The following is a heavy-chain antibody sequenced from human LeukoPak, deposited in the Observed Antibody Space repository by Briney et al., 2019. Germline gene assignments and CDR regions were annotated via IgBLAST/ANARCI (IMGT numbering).Heavy chain of an antibody. CDR1: GGTFISCA. D-gene: IGHD5-18*01. J-gene: IGHJ5*02. V-gene: IGHV1-69*13. CDR2: IIPIFGTA. CDR3: ARYPTSAVDTAMYWDNWFDH. Sequence: ASVKVSCKASGGTFISCAISWVRQAPGQGGEWMGGIIPIFGTANYAQKFQGRVTITADESTSTAYMELSSLRSEDTAVYYCARYPTSAVDTAMYWDNWFDHWGQGTLVTVSS.